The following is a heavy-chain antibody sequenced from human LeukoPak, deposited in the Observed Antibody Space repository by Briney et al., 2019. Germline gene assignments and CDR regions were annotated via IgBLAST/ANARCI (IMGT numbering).Heavy chain of an antibody. V-gene: IGHV1-2*02. CDR3: ARSYSSSSPFDY. D-gene: IGHD6-6*01. CDR1: GYTFTGYY. CDR2: INPNSGGT. J-gene: IGHJ4*02. Sequence: ASVKVSCKASGYTFTGYYMHCVRQAPGQGLEWMGWINPNSGGTNYAQKFQGRVTMTRDTSISTAYMELSRLRSDDTAVYYCARSYSSSSPFDYWGQGTLVTVSS.